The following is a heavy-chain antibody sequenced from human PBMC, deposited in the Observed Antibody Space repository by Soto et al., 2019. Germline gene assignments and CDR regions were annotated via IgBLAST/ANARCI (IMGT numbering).Heavy chain of an antibody. CDR1: GGTFRNSA. CDR2: IIPTFGTT. V-gene: IGHV1-69*12. CDR3: ARGGYGVITSSYYYGMDV. D-gene: IGHD3-3*01. Sequence: QVQLVQSGAEVKRPGSSVKVSCKTSGGTFRNSAITWVRQAPGQGLEWMGGIIPTFGTTNYAQKFQGRVTISADEITTTAYMEVSSLRSEDTALYYCARGGYGVITSSYYYGMDVWGQGTTVTVSS. J-gene: IGHJ6*02.